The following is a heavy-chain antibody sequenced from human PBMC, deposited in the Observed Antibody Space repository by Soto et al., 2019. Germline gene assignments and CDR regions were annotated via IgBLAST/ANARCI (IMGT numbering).Heavy chain of an antibody. V-gene: IGHV4-39*01. CDR2: IYYSGST. CDR3: ARHGTGTRFGVDV. CDR1: GGSISSSSYY. J-gene: IGHJ6*02. D-gene: IGHD3-10*01. Sequence: XGTLSLTCTVSGGSISSSSYYWGWIRQPPGKGLEWIGSIYYSGSTYYNPSLKSRVTISVDTSKNQFSLKLSSVTAADTAVYYCARHGTGTRFGVDVWGQGTTVTVSS.